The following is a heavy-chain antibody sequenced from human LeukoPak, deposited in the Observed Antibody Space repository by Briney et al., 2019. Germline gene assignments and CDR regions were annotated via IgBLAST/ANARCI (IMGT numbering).Heavy chain of an antibody. V-gene: IGHV4-4*02. D-gene: IGHD6-13*01. CDR1: GGSISSSNW. J-gene: IGHJ6*03. Sequence: PSGTLSLTCAVSGGSISSSNWWSWVRQPPGKGLEWIGEIYHSGSTNYNPSLKSRVTISVDTSKNQFSLKLSSVTAADTAVYYCARHSSEQQLVRTNYYYYYMDVWGKGTTVTIPS. CDR2: IYHSGST. CDR3: ARHSSEQQLVRTNYYYYYMDV.